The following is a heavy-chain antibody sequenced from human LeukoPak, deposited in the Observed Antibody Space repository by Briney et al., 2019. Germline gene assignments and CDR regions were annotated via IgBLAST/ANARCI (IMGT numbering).Heavy chain of an antibody. CDR2: IRSSSTTI. CDR1: GFTFSNYS. Sequence: GGSLRLSCAASGFTFSNYSMNWVRQAPGKGLEWISFIRSSSTTIYYADSVEGRFTISRDNAKNSLYLQMNSLRAEDTAVYYCARDFYGGDSYDYWGQGTLVTVSS. D-gene: IGHD4-23*01. CDR3: ARDFYGGDSYDY. J-gene: IGHJ4*02. V-gene: IGHV3-48*01.